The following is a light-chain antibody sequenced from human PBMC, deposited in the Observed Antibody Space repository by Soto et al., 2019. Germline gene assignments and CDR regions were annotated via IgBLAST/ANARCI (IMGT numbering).Light chain of an antibody. V-gene: IGKV4-1*01. J-gene: IGKJ5*01. CDR3: QQYYSSLIT. CDR2: WAS. CDR1: QSVLYSSYNKSY. Sequence: DIALTQSPDSLTLSLGEMATINCKSSQSVLYSSYNKSYLAWYHVTPGRPPKTLFSWASTRDPGVPDRCSGSGSGTDFTLTISSLQAEDVAVYYFQQYYSSLITFGQGTRLEIK.